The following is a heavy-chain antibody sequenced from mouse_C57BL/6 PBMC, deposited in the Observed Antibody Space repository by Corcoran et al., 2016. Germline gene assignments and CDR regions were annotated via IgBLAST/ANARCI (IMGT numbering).Heavy chain of an antibody. CDR1: GYSITSGYY. Sequence: DVQLQESGPGLVKPSQSLSLTCSVTGYSITSGYYWNWIRQFPGNKLEWMGYISYDGSNNYNPSLKNRISITRDTSKNQFFLKLNSVTTEDTATYYCARDQGSSYWYFDVWGTGTTVTVSS. J-gene: IGHJ1*03. V-gene: IGHV3-6*01. CDR2: ISYDGSN. CDR3: ARDQGSSYWYFDV. D-gene: IGHD1-1*01.